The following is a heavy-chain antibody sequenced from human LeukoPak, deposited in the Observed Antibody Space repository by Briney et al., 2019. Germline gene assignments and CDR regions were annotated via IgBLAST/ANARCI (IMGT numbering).Heavy chain of an antibody. Sequence: SQTLSLTCTVSGGSISSGDYYWSWIRQPPGKGLEWIGHIYYSGSTYYNPSLKSRVTISVDTSKNQFSLKLSSVTAADTAVYYCARELADTAMVPEYFDYWGQGTLVTVSS. V-gene: IGHV4-30-4*01. CDR3: ARELADTAMVPEYFDY. CDR1: GGSISSGDYY. D-gene: IGHD5-18*01. CDR2: IYYSGST. J-gene: IGHJ4*02.